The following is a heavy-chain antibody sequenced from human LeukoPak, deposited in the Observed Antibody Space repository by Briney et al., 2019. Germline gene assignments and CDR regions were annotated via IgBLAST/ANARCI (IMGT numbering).Heavy chain of an antibody. Sequence: SGKVSCQAYGATFSSYAISWVRQVPGQGCEWMGVIIPVFGTANYAQKFQGRVTITADESTSPAYMELSSLGPEGPAVYYCARPKAERRDDAFDIWGQETMVTVSS. CDR1: GATFSSYA. J-gene: IGHJ3*02. CDR2: IIPVFGTA. V-gene: IGHV1-69*13. CDR3: ARPKAERRDDAFDI.